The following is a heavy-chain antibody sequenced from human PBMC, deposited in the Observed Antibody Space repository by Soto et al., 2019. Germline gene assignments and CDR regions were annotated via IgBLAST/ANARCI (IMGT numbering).Heavy chain of an antibody. D-gene: IGHD3-22*01. J-gene: IGHJ6*02. CDR1: GGSISGYY. Sequence: SETLSLTCTVSGGSISGYYWSWIRQPAGKGLEWIGRMDTSGRTNYNPSLKSRVTMSAETSKNQFSLKLRSVTAADTAVYYCARSSYIAPMIVVVIGYYYYGMDVWGQGTTVTVSS. V-gene: IGHV4-4*07. CDR3: ARSSYIAPMIVVVIGYYYYGMDV. CDR2: MDTSGRT.